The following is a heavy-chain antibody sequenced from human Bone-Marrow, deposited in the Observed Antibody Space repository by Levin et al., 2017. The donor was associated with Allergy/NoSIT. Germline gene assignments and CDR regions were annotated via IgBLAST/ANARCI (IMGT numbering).Heavy chain of an antibody. CDR2: IYHSGST. D-gene: IGHD3-10*01. Sequence: SETLSLTCAVSGGSISSGGYSWSWIRQPPGKGLEWIGYIYHSGSTYYNPSLKSRVTISVDRSKNQFSLKLSSVTAADTAVYYCARGSILGRWFGELLYHWFDPWGQGTLVTVSS. CDR1: GGSISSGGYS. V-gene: IGHV4-30-2*01. J-gene: IGHJ5*02. CDR3: ARGSILGRWFGELLYHWFDP.